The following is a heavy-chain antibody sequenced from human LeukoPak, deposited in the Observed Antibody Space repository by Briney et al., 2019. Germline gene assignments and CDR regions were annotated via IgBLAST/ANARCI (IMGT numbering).Heavy chain of an antibody. CDR3: AGDGAGGAAGGYYYYYMDV. Sequence: GASVKVSCKASGGTFSSYAISWVRQAPGQGLEWMGGIIPIFGTANYAQKFQGRVTITTDESTSTAYMELSSLRSEDTAVYYCAGDGAGGAAGGYYYYYMDVWGKGTTVTVSS. D-gene: IGHD2-15*01. CDR2: IIPIFGTA. V-gene: IGHV1-69*05. CDR1: GGTFSSYA. J-gene: IGHJ6*03.